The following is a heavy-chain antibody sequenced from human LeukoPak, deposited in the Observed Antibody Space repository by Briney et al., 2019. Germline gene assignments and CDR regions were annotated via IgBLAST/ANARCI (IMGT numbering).Heavy chain of an antibody. CDR3: AKDTPIAAAGTITTLPLGY. V-gene: IGHV3-23*01. CDR2: ISGSGGST. D-gene: IGHD6-13*01. J-gene: IGHJ4*02. CDR1: GFTFSSYA. Sequence: PGGSLRLSCAASGFTFSSYAMSWVRQAPGKGLERVSAISGSGGSTYYADSVKGRFTISRDNSKNTLYLQMNSLRAEDTAVYYCAKDTPIAAAGTITTLPLGYWGQGTLVTVSS.